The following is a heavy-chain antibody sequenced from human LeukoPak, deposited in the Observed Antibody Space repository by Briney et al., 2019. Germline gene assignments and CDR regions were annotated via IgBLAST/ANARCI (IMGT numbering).Heavy chain of an antibody. CDR3: ASGRDYYDSSGYYYYYYGMDV. V-gene: IGHV4-59*08. J-gene: IGHJ6*02. CDR2: VYYTGST. CDR1: GGSVSNYY. Sequence: PSETLSLTCSVSGGSVSNYYWSWIRQPPGKGLEWIGYVYYTGSTNYNPSLKSRVTMFEDKSKNQFSLKLSSVTAADTAVYYCASGRDYYDSSGYYYYYYGMDVWGQGTTVTVSS. D-gene: IGHD3-22*01.